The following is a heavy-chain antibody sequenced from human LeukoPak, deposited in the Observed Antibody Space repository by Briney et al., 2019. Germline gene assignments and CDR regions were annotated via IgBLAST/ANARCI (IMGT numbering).Heavy chain of an antibody. CDR3: ARDLLPATNWFDP. V-gene: IGHV1-8*01. Sequence: ASVKVSCKASGYTFTSYEINWVRQATGQGLEWMGWMNPNSGNTGYAQKFQGRVTMTRNTSISTAYMELSSLRSEDTAVYYCARDLLPATNWFDPWGQGTLVTVSS. J-gene: IGHJ5*02. CDR1: GYTFTSYE. CDR2: MNPNSGNT. D-gene: IGHD2-2*01.